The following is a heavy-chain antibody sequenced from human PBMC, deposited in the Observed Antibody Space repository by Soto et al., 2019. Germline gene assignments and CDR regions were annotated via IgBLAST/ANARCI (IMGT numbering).Heavy chain of an antibody. V-gene: IGHV3-30*18. J-gene: IGHJ6*02. CDR1: GFTFSSYG. CDR3: AKVLATVALYGMDV. CDR2: ISYDGSNK. D-gene: IGHD4-17*01. Sequence: QVQLVESGGGVVQPGRSLRLSCAASGFTFSSYGMQWVRQAPGKGLEWVAVISYDGSNKYYADSVKGRFTISRDNSKNTLYLQMNSLRAEDTAVYYCAKVLATVALYGMDVWGQGTTFTVSS.